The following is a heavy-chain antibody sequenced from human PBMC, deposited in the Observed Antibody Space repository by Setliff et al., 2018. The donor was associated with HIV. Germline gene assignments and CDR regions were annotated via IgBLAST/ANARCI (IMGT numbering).Heavy chain of an antibody. CDR2: INHSGSA. V-gene: IGHV4-34*01. CDR3: ARVWLHFDADILRFDP. D-gene: IGHD6-19*01. Sequence: TLSLTCAVYGGSFSGYYWSWIRQPPGKGLEWIGEINHSGSANYNPSLKSRVTISIDTSRNQFSLKLNSLTAADTAVYYCARVWLHFDADILRFDPWGPGTLVTVS. J-gene: IGHJ5*02. CDR1: GGSFSGYY.